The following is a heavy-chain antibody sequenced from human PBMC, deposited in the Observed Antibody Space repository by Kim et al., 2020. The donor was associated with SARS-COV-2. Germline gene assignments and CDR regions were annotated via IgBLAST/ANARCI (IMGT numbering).Heavy chain of an antibody. V-gene: IGHV4-34*01. Sequence: YNPSLQIRVTISVDPSKNQFSLKLGSVTAADTSVYYCASAEKKRGYSYGYWGQGTLVTVSS. D-gene: IGHD5-18*01. CDR3: ASAEKKRGYSYGY. J-gene: IGHJ4*02.